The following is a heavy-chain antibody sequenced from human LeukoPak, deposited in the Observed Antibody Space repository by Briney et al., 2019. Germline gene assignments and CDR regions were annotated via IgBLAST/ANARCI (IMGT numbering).Heavy chain of an antibody. CDR1: GFTVSSNY. V-gene: IGHV3-66*01. D-gene: IGHD3-10*01. CDR3: ASTNPNYYGSGSYPDYYYGMDV. Sequence: GGSLRLSCAASGFTVSSNYMSWVRQAPGEGLEWVSVIYSGGSTYYADSVKGRFTISRDDSKNTLYLQMNSLRAEDTAVYYCASTNPNYYGSGSYPDYYYGMDVWGQGTTVTVSS. CDR2: IYSGGST. J-gene: IGHJ6*02.